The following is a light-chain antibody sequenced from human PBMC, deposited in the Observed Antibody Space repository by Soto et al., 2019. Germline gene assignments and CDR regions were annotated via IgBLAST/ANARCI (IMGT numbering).Light chain of an antibody. V-gene: IGKV3-20*01. CDR2: GAS. CDR1: QSFNSIY. Sequence: EIVLTQYPGTLSLSPGERATLSCRASQSFNSIYLAWYQQKPGQAPSLLIYGASSRATGIPDRFSGSGSGTDFTLTISRLEPEDFAVYYCHQYDSWTFGQGTKVDTK. J-gene: IGKJ1*01. CDR3: HQYDSWT.